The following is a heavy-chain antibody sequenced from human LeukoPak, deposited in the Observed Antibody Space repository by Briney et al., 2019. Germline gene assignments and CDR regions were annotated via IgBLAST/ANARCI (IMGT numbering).Heavy chain of an antibody. CDR1: GFTFSSYG. J-gene: IGHJ4*02. CDR3: AHANNFDY. V-gene: IGHV3-30*03. Sequence: PGGSLRLSCAASGFTFSSYGMHWVRQAPGKGLEWVAVISYDGSNKYYADSMKGRFTIPRDNSKNTLYLQMNSLRAEDTAVYYCAHANNFDYWGQGTLVTVSS. CDR2: ISYDGSNK.